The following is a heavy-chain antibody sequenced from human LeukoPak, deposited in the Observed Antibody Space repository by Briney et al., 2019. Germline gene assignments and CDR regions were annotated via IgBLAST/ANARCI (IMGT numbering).Heavy chain of an antibody. CDR1: GYTFTSYG. J-gene: IGHJ4*02. Sequence: PAASLKVSCKASGYTFTSYGIRWVRQDPGQGLEWMGWVSAHNGNTNYAQKLQGRVTMTTDTSTSTAYMELRSLRSDDTAVYYCARDFRRLKTGGYELGGYWGQGTLVTVSS. CDR2: VSAHNGNT. D-gene: IGHD5-12*01. CDR3: ARDFRRLKTGGYELGGY. V-gene: IGHV1-18*01.